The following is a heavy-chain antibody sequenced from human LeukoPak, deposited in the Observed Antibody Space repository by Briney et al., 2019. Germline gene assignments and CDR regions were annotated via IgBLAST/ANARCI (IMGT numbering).Heavy chain of an antibody. D-gene: IGHD2-21*01. CDR2: INHSGST. V-gene: IGHV4-34*01. CDR3: ARKLLGYILPLTWFDP. CDR1: GGSFSGYY. Sequence: TSETLSLTCAVYGGSFSGYYWSWIRQPPGKGLEWIGEINHSGSTNYNPSLKSRVTISVDTSKNQFSLKLSSVTAADTAVYYCARKLLGYILPLTWFDPWGQGTLVTVSS. J-gene: IGHJ5*02.